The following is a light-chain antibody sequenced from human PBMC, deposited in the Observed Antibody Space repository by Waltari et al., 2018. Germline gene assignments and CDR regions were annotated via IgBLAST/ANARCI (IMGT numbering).Light chain of an antibody. Sequence: SYELTQPPSVSVSPGQTARITCSGDALSDQYVYWYQQKPGLAPVMIIYKNNGRTSGIPDRFSGSNSGTTVTLTVSGVQAEDEADYDCQSADNSGFYHVVFGGGTKLIVL. CDR2: KNN. V-gene: IGLV3-25*03. J-gene: IGLJ2*01. CDR3: QSADNSGFYHVV. CDR1: ALSDQY.